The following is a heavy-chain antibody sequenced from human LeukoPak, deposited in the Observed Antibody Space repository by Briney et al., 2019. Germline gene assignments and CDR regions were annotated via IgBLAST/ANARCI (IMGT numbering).Heavy chain of an antibody. V-gene: IGHV1-46*01. CDR1: GYTFTSYY. D-gene: IGHD3-10*01. CDR2: INPSGGST. J-gene: IGHJ3*02. Sequence: ASVKVSCKASGYTFTSYYMHWVRQAPGQGLEWMGIINPSGGSTGYAQKFQGRVTMTRDTSTSTVYMELSSPRSEDTAVYYCARFSDLDAFDIWGQGTMVTVSS. CDR3: ARFSDLDAFDI.